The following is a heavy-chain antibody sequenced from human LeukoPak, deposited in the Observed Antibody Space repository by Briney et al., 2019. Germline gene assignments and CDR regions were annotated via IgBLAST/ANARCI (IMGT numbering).Heavy chain of an antibody. CDR2: IYWDEDK. D-gene: IGHD2-2*01. CDR3: AHRLLKYRVPTPGAPWFDP. J-gene: IGHJ5*02. CDR1: GFSLSASGEG. Sequence: SGPTLLKPTQTLTLTCAFSGFSLSASGEGVGWIRQPPAKALEWLSLIYWDEDKRYTPSLKTRLSIIKDTSKNQVVLTMTNMEPVDSGTYYCAHRLLKYRVPTPGAPWFDPWGQGTQVTVSS. V-gene: IGHV2-5*02.